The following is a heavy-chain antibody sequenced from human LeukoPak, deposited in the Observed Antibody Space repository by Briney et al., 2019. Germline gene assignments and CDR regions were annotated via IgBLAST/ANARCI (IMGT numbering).Heavy chain of an antibody. CDR2: ITYSGST. J-gene: IGHJ4*02. CDR3: VRHTTSGWYQVVY. CDR1: GGSISNYF. D-gene: IGHD6-19*01. Sequence: SETLSLTCTVSGGSISNYFWSWIRQPPGKGLEWIGFITYSGSTDHSPSLKSRVTISVDASKNQFSLKLTSVTAADTAVYYCVRHTTSGWYQVVYWGQGTLVTVSS. V-gene: IGHV4-59*01.